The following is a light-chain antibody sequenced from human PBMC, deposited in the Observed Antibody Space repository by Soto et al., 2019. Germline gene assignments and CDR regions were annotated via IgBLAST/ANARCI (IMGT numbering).Light chain of an antibody. CDR3: QQDDNLPFSLT. Sequence: DIQMNQSPYSLSASVGDRVTITCQSSQDISNYLNWYQQKPGKAPNLLIYDASNLETEVPSRFSGSGSGTDCTFTISSLQPEDIATYYCQQDDNLPFSLTFGGGTKVAIK. V-gene: IGKV1-33*01. J-gene: IGKJ4*01. CDR1: QDISNY. CDR2: DAS.